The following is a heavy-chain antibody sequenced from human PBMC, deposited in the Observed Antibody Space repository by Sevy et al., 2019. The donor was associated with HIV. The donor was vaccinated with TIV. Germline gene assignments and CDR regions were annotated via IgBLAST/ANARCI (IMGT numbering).Heavy chain of an antibody. D-gene: IGHD4-17*01. CDR1: GFTFSDYY. J-gene: IGHJ6*02. V-gene: IGHV3-11*01. CDR3: ARATVTKNYYGMDV. CDR2: ISSSGSTI. Sequence: GGSLRLSCAASGFTFSDYYMSWIRQAPGKGLEWVSYISSSGSTIYYADSVKGRFTISRDNAKNSLYLQMNSLRAEDTAVYYCARATVTKNYYGMDVCGQGTTVTVSS.